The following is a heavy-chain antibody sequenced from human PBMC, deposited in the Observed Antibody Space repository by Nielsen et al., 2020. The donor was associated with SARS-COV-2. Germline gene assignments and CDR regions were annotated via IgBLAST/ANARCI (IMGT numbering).Heavy chain of an antibody. CDR3: AAVPAAIRDWFDP. V-gene: IGHV3-21*01. CDR2: ISSSSYI. CDR1: GFTFSSYS. J-gene: IGHJ5*02. D-gene: IGHD2-2*02. Sequence: GGSLRLSCAASGFTFSSYSMNWVRQAPGKGLEWVSSISSSSYIYYADSVKGRFTISRDNAKNSLYLQMNSLRAEDTAVYYCAAVPAAIRDWFDPWGQGTLVTVSS.